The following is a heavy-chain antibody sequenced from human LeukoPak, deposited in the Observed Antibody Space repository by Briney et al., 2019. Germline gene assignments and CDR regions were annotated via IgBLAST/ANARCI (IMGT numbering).Heavy chain of an antibody. V-gene: IGHV4-39*01. CDR2: IHYTGST. D-gene: IGHD3-22*01. CDR3: ARYWGPYDNSGAYFDY. Sequence: SETLSLTCTVSGDSISSSSYYGVWLRQPPGKGLEWIATIHYTGSTYYNPSLKSRVTISVDTSKNQFSLKLSSVTAADTAMYYCARYWGPYDNSGAYFDYWGQGTLVTVSP. J-gene: IGHJ4*02. CDR1: GDSISSSSYY.